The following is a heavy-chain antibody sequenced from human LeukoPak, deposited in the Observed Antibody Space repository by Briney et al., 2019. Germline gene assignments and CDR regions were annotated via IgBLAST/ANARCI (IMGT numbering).Heavy chain of an antibody. Sequence: GSLRLSCTVSGGSISSYYWSWIRQPPGKGLEWIGYIYYSGSTNYNPSLKSRVTISVDTSKNQFSLKLSSVTAADTAVYYCARYLVSEMATIRGYFDYWGQGTLVTVSS. CDR2: IYYSGST. CDR1: GGSISSYY. J-gene: IGHJ4*02. CDR3: ARYLVSEMATIRGYFDY. D-gene: IGHD5-24*01. V-gene: IGHV4-59*01.